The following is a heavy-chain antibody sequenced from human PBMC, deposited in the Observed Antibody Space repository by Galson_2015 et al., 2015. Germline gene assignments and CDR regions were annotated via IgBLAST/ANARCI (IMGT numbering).Heavy chain of an antibody. CDR2: IWYDGSNK. J-gene: IGHJ4*02. CDR1: GFTFSSYG. D-gene: IGHD6-19*01. Sequence: SLRLSCAAPGFTFSSYGMHWVRQAPGKGLEWVAVIWYDGSNKYYADSVKGRFTISRDNSKNTLYLQMNSLRAEDTAVYYCASLYSSGSGTFDYWGQGTLVTVSS. V-gene: IGHV3-33*01. CDR3: ASLYSSGSGTFDY.